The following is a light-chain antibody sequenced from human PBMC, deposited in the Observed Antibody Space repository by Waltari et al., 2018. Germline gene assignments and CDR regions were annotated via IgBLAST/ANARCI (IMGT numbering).Light chain of an antibody. CDR2: KDT. CDR1: VLAGKY. Sequence: YDLTQPSSVSVSPGQTATITCSGDVLAGKYVRWFQQKPGQAPTLILYKDTERPSGIPERFSGSSSGSTVTLTIRGALLEDEADYHCHAAADNNWFFGGGTKLTVL. V-gene: IGLV3-27*01. CDR3: HAAADNNWF. J-gene: IGLJ2*01.